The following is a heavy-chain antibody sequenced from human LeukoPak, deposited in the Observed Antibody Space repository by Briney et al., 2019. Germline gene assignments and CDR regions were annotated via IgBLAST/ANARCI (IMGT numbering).Heavy chain of an antibody. CDR2: IIPIFDTT. D-gene: IGHD3-10*01. Sequence: GASVKVSCKASGGTFSSYAISWVRQAPGQGLEWMGGIIPIFDTTNYAQKFQGRVTMTRDTSISTAYMELSRLRSDDTAVYYCARAHLRTSWYYYGSGSILDYWGQGTLVTVSS. V-gene: IGHV1-69*05. CDR1: GGTFSSYA. CDR3: ARAHLRTSWYYYGSGSILDY. J-gene: IGHJ4*02.